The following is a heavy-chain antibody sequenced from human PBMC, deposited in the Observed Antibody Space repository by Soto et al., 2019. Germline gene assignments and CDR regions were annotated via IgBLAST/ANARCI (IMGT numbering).Heavy chain of an antibody. CDR2: ISGSGGST. D-gene: IGHD4-4*01. CDR3: AKDLSWFSNLPFDY. J-gene: IGHJ4*02. Sequence: GGSLRLSCAASGFTFSSYAMIWVRQAPGKGLEWVSAISGSGGSTYYADSVKGRFTISRDNSKNTLYLQMNSLRAEDTAVYYCAKDLSWFSNLPFDYWGQGTLVTVSS. V-gene: IGHV3-23*01. CDR1: GFTFSSYA.